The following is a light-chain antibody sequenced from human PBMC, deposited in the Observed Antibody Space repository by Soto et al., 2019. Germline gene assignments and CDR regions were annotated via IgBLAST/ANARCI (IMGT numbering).Light chain of an antibody. CDR3: HQYYTTPWT. V-gene: IGKV4-1*01. CDR2: WAS. Sequence: DIVLTQSPDSLAVSLGERATINCKSSQRILYSANNKNYLAWYQQKPGQPPKLLIYWASTRESGVPDRFSGSGSGTDFTLTNSSLQAEDVAVYYCHQYYTTPWTFGQGTKVEIK. CDR1: QRILYSANNKNY. J-gene: IGKJ1*01.